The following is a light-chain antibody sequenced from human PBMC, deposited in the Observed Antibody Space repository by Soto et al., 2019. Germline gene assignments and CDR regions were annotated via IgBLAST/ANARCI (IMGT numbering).Light chain of an antibody. CDR1: QSVKSSY. V-gene: IGKV3-20*01. J-gene: IGKJ2*01. Sequence: ELVLTQSPGTLSLSPGERATLSCRASQSVKSSYLAWYQQKPGQAPRRLIYGASSRATGIPDRFSGSGSGTDFTLIISRLEPEDFAVYYCQPYGSSPPNTFGQGPKLEIK. CDR3: QPYGSSPPNT. CDR2: GAS.